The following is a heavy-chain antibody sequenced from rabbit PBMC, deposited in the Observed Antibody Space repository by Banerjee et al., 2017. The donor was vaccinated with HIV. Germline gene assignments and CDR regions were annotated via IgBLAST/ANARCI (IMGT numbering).Heavy chain of an antibody. CDR2: IDVGSSGRT. V-gene: IGHV1S45*01. CDR1: GFDFSSNA. D-gene: IGHD2-1*01. CDR3: ARAGYDDYGDYHNV. J-gene: IGHJ4*01. Sequence: QEQLEESGGGLVKPEGSLTLTCKASGFDFSSNAMCWVRQAPGKGLEWVACIDVGSSGRTYYASWAKGRFTISKTSSTTVTLQMTSLTAADTATYFCARAGYDDYGDYHNVWGPGTLVTVS.